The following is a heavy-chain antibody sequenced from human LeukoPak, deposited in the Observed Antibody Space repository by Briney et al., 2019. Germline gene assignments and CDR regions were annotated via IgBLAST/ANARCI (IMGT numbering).Heavy chain of an antibody. CDR3: ARAGCSGGSCRLYYYGIDV. Sequence: ASVKVSCKASGYTFTSYYMHWVRQAPGQGLEWMGIINPSGGSTSYAQKFQGRVTMTRDTSTSTVYMELSSLRSEDTAVYYCARAGCSGGSCRLYYYGIDVWGQGTTVTVSS. CDR1: GYTFTSYY. CDR2: INPSGGST. V-gene: IGHV1-46*01. J-gene: IGHJ6*02. D-gene: IGHD2-15*01.